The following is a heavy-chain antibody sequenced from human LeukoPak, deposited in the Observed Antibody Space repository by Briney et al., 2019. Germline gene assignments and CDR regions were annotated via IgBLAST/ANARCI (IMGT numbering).Heavy chain of an antibody. J-gene: IGHJ6*03. Sequence: SETLSLTCAVYGGSFSGYYWSWIRQPPGKGLEWIGEINHSGSTNYNPSLKSRVTISVDTSKNQFSLKLSSVTAADTAVYYCARGYDFWSGYYYYMDVWGKGTSVTVSS. CDR2: INHSGST. D-gene: IGHD3-3*01. CDR3: ARGYDFWSGYYYYMDV. CDR1: GGSFSGYY. V-gene: IGHV4-34*01.